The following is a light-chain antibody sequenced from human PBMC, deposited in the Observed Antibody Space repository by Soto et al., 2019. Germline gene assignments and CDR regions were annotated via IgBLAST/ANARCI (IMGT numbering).Light chain of an antibody. J-gene: IGLJ2*01. CDR2: DVN. V-gene: IGLV2-11*01. CDR1: SSDVGAYDY. Sequence: QSALTQPRSVSESPGQSVTISCTGTSSDVGAYDYVSWYQQHPGKVPKLMIYDVNKRPSGVPHRFSGSKSGKTAFLTISGLQAEDEAYYYCLSFAGAYEVFGGGTKLTVL. CDR3: LSFAGAYEV.